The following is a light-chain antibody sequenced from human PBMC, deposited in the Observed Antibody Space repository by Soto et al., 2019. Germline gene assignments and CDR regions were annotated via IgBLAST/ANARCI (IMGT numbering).Light chain of an antibody. CDR3: AAWDDSLNGARV. CDR1: SSNIGSNT. V-gene: IGLV1-44*01. J-gene: IGLJ2*01. CDR2: SNN. Sequence: QSVLTQPPSASGTPGQRVTISCSGSSSNIGSNTVNWYQQLPGTAPKLLIYSNNQRPSGVPDRFSGSKSGTSASLAISGLQSEDEADYCCAAWDDSLNGARVFGGGTKLTVL.